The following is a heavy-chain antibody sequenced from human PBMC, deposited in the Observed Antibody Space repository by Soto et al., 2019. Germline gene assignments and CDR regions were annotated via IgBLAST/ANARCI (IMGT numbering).Heavy chain of an antibody. CDR3: AKTSAPSYPESRVFDF. CDR2: ITYTGADT. Sequence: GGFLRLSCTASGFTFSNYAMSWVRQAPGKGLEWVSIITYTGADTLYTDSVKGRFTISRDNSKNTLYLQMNSLRAEDAAIYYCAKTSAPSYPESRVFDFYGDGTRFTVSS. V-gene: IGHV3-23*01. D-gene: IGHD3-10*01. CDR1: GFTFSNYA. J-gene: IGHJ4*01.